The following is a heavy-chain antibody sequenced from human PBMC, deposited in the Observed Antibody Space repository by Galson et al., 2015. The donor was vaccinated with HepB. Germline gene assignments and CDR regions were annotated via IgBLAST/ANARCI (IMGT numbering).Heavy chain of an antibody. CDR1: GFTFSSYA. D-gene: IGHD3-22*01. CDR2: ISGSGGST. J-gene: IGHJ4*02. CDR3: AKSTMIVVVIAPYFDY. V-gene: IGHV3-23*01. Sequence: SLRLSCAASGFTFSSYAMCWVRQAPGKGLEWVSAISGSGGSTYHADSVKGRFTISRDNSKNTLYLQMNSLRAEDTAVYYCAKSTMIVVVIAPYFDYWGQGTLVTVSS.